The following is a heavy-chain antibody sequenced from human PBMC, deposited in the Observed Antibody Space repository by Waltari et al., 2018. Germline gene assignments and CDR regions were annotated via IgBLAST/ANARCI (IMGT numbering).Heavy chain of an antibody. Sequence: VQSGGERRNPGSQRTLYCQWSALELGACYVHRVRQAPEKGLEWVGLVDPGEGRTLYAETFQGRFTIAADTSTNIDHREVRGLRREDAAVYYCTVSEVGTYFEKWGQGTLVTVSS. J-gene: IGHJ4*02. CDR1: ALELGACY. CDR2: VDPGEGRT. CDR3: TVSEVGTYFEK. D-gene: IGHD3-10*01. V-gene: IGHV1-69-2*01.